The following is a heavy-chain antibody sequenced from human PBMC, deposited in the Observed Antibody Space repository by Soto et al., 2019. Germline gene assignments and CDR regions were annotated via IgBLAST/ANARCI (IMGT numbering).Heavy chain of an antibody. D-gene: IGHD2-21*01. CDR2: IWHDGSKK. Sequence: QVQLVASGGGVVQPGRSLRLSCGASGFTLRSYGLHWVRQAPGKGLEWVAVIWHDGSKKHYADSVEGRFTISSDNSKNTLALQMKNLRAEDTGVYYCARDRGSDDPIDEWCQGTLVTVSS. V-gene: IGHV3-33*01. CDR3: ARDRGSDDPIDE. CDR1: GFTLRSYG. J-gene: IGHJ4*02.